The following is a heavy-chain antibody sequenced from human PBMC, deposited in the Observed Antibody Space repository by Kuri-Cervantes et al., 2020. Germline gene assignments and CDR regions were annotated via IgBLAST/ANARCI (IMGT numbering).Heavy chain of an antibody. CDR3: AREGVVGVYYYYGMDV. CDR2: IYHSGST. V-gene: IGHV4-38-2*02. J-gene: IGHJ6*02. D-gene: IGHD1-26*01. Sequence: SDTLSLTCAVSGYSISSGYYWGWIRQPPGKGLEWIGSIYHSGSTYYNPSLKSRVTISVDTSTNQFSLKLKSLTPADTAVYYCAREGVVGVYYYYGMDVWGQGTTVTVSS. CDR1: GYSISSGYY.